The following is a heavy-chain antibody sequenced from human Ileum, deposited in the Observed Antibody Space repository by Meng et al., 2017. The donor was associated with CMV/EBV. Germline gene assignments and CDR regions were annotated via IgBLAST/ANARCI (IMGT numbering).Heavy chain of an antibody. J-gene: IGHJ5*02. CDR3: AKDRNQLLSRDWFDP. Sequence: SGFTFDSYAMSWVRQAPGRGLEWVSAISGSGGSTYYADSVKSRFTISRDNSKNTLYLQMNSLRAEDTAVYYCAKDRNQLLSRDWFDPWGQGTLVTVSS. V-gene: IGHV3-23*01. CDR1: GFTFDSYA. D-gene: IGHD2-2*01. CDR2: ISGSGGST.